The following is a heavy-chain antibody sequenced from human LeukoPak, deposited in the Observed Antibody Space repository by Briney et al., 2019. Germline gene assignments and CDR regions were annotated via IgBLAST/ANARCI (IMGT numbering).Heavy chain of an antibody. D-gene: IGHD3-3*01. Sequence: PGGSLRLSCAASGFTFSSYGMHWVRQAPGKGLEWVAVISYDGSNKYYADSVKGRFTISRDNSKNTLLLQMNSLRAEDTAVYYCARGSTISSSFYFDNRGQGTLVTASS. J-gene: IGHJ4*02. CDR1: GFTFSSYG. V-gene: IGHV3-30*03. CDR2: ISYDGSNK. CDR3: ARGSTISSSFYFDN.